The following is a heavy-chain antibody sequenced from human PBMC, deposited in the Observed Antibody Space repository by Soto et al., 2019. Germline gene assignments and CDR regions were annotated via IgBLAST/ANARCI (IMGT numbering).Heavy chain of an antibody. CDR1: GFTFDDNA. J-gene: IGHJ4*02. D-gene: IGHD3-16*01. V-gene: IGHV3-9*01. Sequence: TGGSLRLSCAVSGFTFDDNAMHWVRQAPEKGLEWVSGISWKSDIGYADSVKGRFTISRDNAENSLYLQMNSLRAEDTALYYCAISQDRGGRTTFIYWGQGTQVTVSS. CDR3: AISQDRGGRTTFIY. CDR2: ISWKSDI.